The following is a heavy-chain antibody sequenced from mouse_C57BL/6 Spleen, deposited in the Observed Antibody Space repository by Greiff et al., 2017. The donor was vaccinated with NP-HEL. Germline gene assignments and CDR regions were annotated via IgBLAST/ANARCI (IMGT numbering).Heavy chain of an antibody. Sequence: DVQLVESGGGLVKPGGSLKLSCAASGFTFSDYGMHWVRQAPEKGLEWVAYISSGSSTIYYADTVKGRFTISRDNAKNTLFLQMTSLRSEDTAMYYCARHRLPDGFAYWGQGTLVTVSA. V-gene: IGHV5-17*01. D-gene: IGHD5-5*01. J-gene: IGHJ3*01. CDR3: ARHRLPDGFAY. CDR1: GFTFSDYG. CDR2: ISSGSSTI.